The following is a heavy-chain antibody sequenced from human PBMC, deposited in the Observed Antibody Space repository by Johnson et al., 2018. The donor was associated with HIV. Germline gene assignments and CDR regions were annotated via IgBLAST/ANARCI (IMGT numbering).Heavy chain of an antibody. V-gene: IGHV3-30*02. D-gene: IGHD5-18*01. CDR1: GFTFSSYG. J-gene: IGHJ3*02. CDR2: IRYDGSNK. Sequence: QVQLVESGGGVVQPGGSLRLSCAASGFTFSSYGMHWVRQAPGKGLEWVAFIRYDGSNKYYGDSVKGRLTISRDNSKNTLYLQMNSLRAEDPAMYYCAKDRVDTAMVVNAFDIWGQGTMVTVSS. CDR3: AKDRVDTAMVVNAFDI.